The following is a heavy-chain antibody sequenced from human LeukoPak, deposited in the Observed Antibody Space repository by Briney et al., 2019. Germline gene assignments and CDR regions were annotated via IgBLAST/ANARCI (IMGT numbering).Heavy chain of an antibody. CDR2: INPKRGGT. CDR1: GYTFTGYY. Sequence: ASVKVSCKASGYTFTGYYMHWVRQAPGQGGEGMGWINPKRGGTNYAQKFQGRVTMTRDTSISTAYMELSRLRSDDTAVYYCARDIYCSSTSCYTSFDPWGQGTLVTVSS. D-gene: IGHD2-2*02. CDR3: ARDIYCSSTSCYTSFDP. J-gene: IGHJ5*02. V-gene: IGHV1-2*02.